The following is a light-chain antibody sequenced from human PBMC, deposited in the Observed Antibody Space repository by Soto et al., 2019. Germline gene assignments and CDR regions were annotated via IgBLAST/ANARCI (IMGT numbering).Light chain of an antibody. CDR1: QSVSSS. Sequence: EIVLSQSPATLSLSPGERATLSCRASQSVSSSLAWYQQKPGQAPRLLIYDASKRATGIPARFRGSGSGTDFTLTISSLEPEDFAVYFCQQRSKWPTFGQGTKVDIK. CDR3: QQRSKWPT. J-gene: IGKJ2*01. V-gene: IGKV3-11*01. CDR2: DAS.